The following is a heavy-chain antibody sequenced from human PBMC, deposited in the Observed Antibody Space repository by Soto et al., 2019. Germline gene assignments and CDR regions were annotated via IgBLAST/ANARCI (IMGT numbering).Heavy chain of an antibody. Sequence: SETMSLTCTVSGGYSDGYYWTWIRQPPAKGLEWIGYIYYTGSTNYNPSLKSRVTISVDTSKNQFSLRLASVTAADTAMYYCARLTKEIRGIRFDPWGPGILVTVSS. CDR2: IYYTGST. CDR3: ARLTKEIRGIRFDP. J-gene: IGHJ5*02. CDR1: GGYSDGYY. D-gene: IGHD3-10*01. V-gene: IGHV4-59*08.